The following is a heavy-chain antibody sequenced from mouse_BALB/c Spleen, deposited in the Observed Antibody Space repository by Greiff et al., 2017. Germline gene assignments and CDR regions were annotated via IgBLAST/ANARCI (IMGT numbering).Heavy chain of an antibody. J-gene: IGHJ4*01. Sequence: VKLVESGPGLVQPSQSLSITCTVSGFSLTSYGVHWVRQSPGKGLEWLGVIWSGGSTDYNAALISRLSIIKDNSKSQVFFKMNSLQADDTAIYYCATPPYDYDAMDYWGQGTSVTVSS. CDR1: GFSLTSYG. V-gene: IGHV2-4-1*01. CDR3: ATPPYDYDAMDY. CDR2: IWSGGST.